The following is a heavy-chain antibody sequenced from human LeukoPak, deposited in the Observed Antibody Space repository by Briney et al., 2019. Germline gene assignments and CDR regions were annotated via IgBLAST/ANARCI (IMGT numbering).Heavy chain of an antibody. D-gene: IGHD5-18*01. CDR3: ARRDGYSYGSNFDY. J-gene: IGHJ4*02. CDR1: GVSISSSSYY. Sequence: PSETLSLTCTVSGVSISSSSYYWGWIRQPPGKGLEWIGSIYYSGSTYYNPSLKSRVTISVDTFKNQFSLKLSSVTAADTAVYYCARRDGYSYGSNFDYWGQGTLVTVSS. V-gene: IGHV4-39*01. CDR2: IYYSGST.